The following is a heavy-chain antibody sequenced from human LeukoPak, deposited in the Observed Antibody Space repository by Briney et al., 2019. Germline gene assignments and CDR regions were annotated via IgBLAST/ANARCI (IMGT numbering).Heavy chain of an antibody. J-gene: IGHJ4*02. CDR3: AKDMRKWLVGGGFDY. CDR2: ISWNSGSI. V-gene: IGHV3-9*03. D-gene: IGHD6-19*01. CDR1: GFTFDDYA. Sequence: SGGSLRLSCAASGFTFDDYAMHWVRQAPGKGLEWVSGISWNSGSIGYADSVKGRFTISRDNAKNSLYLQMNSLRAEDMALYYCAKDMRKWLVGGGFDYWGQGTLVTVSS.